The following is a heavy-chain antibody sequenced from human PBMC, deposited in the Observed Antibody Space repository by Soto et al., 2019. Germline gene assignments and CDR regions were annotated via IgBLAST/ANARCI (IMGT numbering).Heavy chain of an antibody. CDR1: GGTFSSYA. V-gene: IGHV1-69*12. CDR3: ARVPAAMGINWFDP. D-gene: IGHD2-2*01. CDR2: IIPIFGTA. J-gene: IGHJ5*02. Sequence: QVQLVQSGAEVKKPGSSVKVSCKASGGTFSSYAICWVRQAPGQGLEWMGGIIPIFGTANYAQKFQGRVTITADESTSTAYMVLSSPRSEDTAVYYCARVPAAMGINWFDPWGQGTPVTVSS.